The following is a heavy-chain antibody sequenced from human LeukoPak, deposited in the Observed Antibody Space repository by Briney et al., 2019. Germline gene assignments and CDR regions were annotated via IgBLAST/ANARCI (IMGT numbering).Heavy chain of an antibody. V-gene: IGHV4-4*07. CDR2: IYNSGRA. J-gene: IGHJ4*02. CDR1: GGSISSYY. D-gene: IGHD3-22*01. CDR3: ARGAQDHYDSSGNEGFDY. Sequence: SETLSLTCTVSGGSISSYYWSWIRQPAGKGLEWIGRIYNSGRANYNPSLKSRVTISVDTSKNQFSLKLSSVTAADTAVYYCARGAQDHYDSSGNEGFDYWGQGTLVTVSS.